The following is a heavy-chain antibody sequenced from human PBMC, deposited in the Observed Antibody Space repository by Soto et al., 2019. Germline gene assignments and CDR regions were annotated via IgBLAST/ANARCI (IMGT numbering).Heavy chain of an antibody. Sequence: GASVKVSCKASGGTFSSYAISWVRQAPGQGLEWMGGIIPIFGTANYAQKFQGRVTITADESTSTAYMELSSLRSEDTAVYYCARGRSSNYDILTGYYNWFDPWGQGTLVTVSS. V-gene: IGHV1-69*13. CDR3: ARGRSSNYDILTGYYNWFDP. D-gene: IGHD3-9*01. CDR2: IIPIFGTA. J-gene: IGHJ5*02. CDR1: GGTFSSYA.